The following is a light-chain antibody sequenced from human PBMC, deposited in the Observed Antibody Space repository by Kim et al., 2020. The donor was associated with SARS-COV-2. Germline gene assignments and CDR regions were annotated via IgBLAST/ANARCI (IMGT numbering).Light chain of an antibody. CDR1: QSVTSSY. V-gene: IGKV3-20*01. Sequence: LSPGERATLSCRASQSVTSSYLAWYQQKLGQAPRLLIYGASSRATGIPDRFSGSGSGTDFTLTISRLEPEDFAVYYCQQYGSSQYTFGQGTKLEI. J-gene: IGKJ2*01. CDR2: GAS. CDR3: QQYGSSQYT.